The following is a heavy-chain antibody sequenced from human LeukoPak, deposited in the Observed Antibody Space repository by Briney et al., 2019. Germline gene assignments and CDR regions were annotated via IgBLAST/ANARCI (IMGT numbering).Heavy chain of an antibody. Sequence: PSETLSLTCTVSGGSISSSSYYWGWIRQPPGKGLEWIGTIYYSGSTYYNPSLKSRVTISVGTSKIQFSLKLSSLTAADTAVYYCAKGSGGSCYDYWGQGTLVTVSS. J-gene: IGHJ4*02. CDR1: GGSISSSSYY. CDR3: AKGSGGSCYDY. D-gene: IGHD2-15*01. V-gene: IGHV4-39*07. CDR2: IYYSGST.